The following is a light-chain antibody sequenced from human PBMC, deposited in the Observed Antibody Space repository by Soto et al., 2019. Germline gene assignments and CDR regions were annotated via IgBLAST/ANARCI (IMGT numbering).Light chain of an antibody. J-gene: IGKJ5*01. CDR1: QSVSDN. Sequence: EVVVTQTPATLSLSPGERVTLSCRASQSVSDNVAWYQQRPGQSPRLLMHSASARAAGLPARFSGSGSGTEFSLSIHSLQSEDFAVYFCQQYNDWPITFGQGARPEIK. CDR3: QQYNDWPIT. V-gene: IGKV3-15*01. CDR2: SAS.